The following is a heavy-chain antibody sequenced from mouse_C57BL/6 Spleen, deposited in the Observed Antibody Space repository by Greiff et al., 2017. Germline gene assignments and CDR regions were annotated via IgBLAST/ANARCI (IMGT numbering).Heavy chain of an antibody. CDR1: GFTFSSYG. CDR2: ISSGGSYT. J-gene: IGHJ2*01. Sequence: EVQLQESGGDLVKPGGSLKLSCAASGFTFSSYGMSWVRQTPDKRLEWVATISSGGSYTYYPDSVKGRFTISRDNAKNTLYLQMSSLKSEDTAMYYCASPSDSSGYGFDYWGQGTTRTVSS. CDR3: ASPSDSSGYGFDY. D-gene: IGHD3-2*02. V-gene: IGHV5-6*01.